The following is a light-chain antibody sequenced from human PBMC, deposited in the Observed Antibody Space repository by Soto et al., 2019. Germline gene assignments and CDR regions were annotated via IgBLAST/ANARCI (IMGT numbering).Light chain of an antibody. V-gene: IGLV1-44*01. CDR1: YSNIGSKT. CDR3: SAWDASLNGYV. Sequence: QSALNQPPSVSATPGQRVTISCSGTYSNIGSKTVNWYQQLPGTAPKLLIYSNYQRPSGVPDRFSGSKSGTSASLAISGLQSEDEADYYCSAWDASLNGYVFGTGTKVTVL. CDR2: SNY. J-gene: IGLJ1*01.